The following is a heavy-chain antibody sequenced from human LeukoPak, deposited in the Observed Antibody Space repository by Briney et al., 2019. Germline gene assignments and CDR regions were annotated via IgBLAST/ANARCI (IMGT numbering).Heavy chain of an antibody. CDR1: GFTFSSYW. J-gene: IGHJ4*02. D-gene: IGHD4-23*01. Sequence: GGSLGLSCAASGFTFSSYWMNWVRQAPGKGLVWVSRIASDGSSTTYADSVKGRFSISRDNAKNTRYLQMNSLRVEDTAVYYCARGRPHGNDHWGQGTLVTVSS. V-gene: IGHV3-74*01. CDR3: ARGRPHGNDH. CDR2: IASDGSST.